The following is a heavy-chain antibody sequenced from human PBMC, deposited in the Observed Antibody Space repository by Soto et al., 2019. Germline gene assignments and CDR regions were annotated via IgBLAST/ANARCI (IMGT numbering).Heavy chain of an antibody. CDR2: IRSKANSYAT. J-gene: IGHJ3*02. D-gene: IGHD3-3*01. CDR1: GFTFSGSA. V-gene: IGHV3-73*01. CDR3: TTYDFWSGYYIDAIDI. Sequence: GGSLRLSCAASGFTFSGSAMHWVRQASGKGLEWVGRIRSKANSYATAYAASVKGRFTISRDDSKNTAYLQLNSLKTEDTAVYYCTTYDFWSGYYIDAIDIWGQGTMVTVSS.